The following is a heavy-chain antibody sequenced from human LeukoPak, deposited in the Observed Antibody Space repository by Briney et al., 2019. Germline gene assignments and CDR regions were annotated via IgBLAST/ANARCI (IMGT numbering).Heavy chain of an antibody. D-gene: IGHD3-10*01. J-gene: IGHJ5*02. V-gene: IGHV4-39*01. CDR3: ARRLLWFGGNNWFDP. CDR1: GGSISSSSYY. Sequence: KPSETLSLTCTVSGGSISSSSYYWGWIRQPPGTGLEWIGSIYYSGSTYYNPSLKSRVTISVDTSKNQFSLKLSSVTAADTAVYYCARRLLWFGGNNWFDPWGQGTLVTVSS. CDR2: IYYSGST.